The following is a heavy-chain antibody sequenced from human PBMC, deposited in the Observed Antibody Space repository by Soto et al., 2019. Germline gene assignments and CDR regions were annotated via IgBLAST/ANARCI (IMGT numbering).Heavy chain of an antibody. CDR1: GYSITTGSY. J-gene: IGHJ4*02. D-gene: IGHD6-13*01. V-gene: IGHV4-38-2*01. Sequence: SSETLSLTCAVSGYSITTGSYWGWIRQPPGKGLEWIGSISQSGSSYYNPSLKSRLTILIDPSKNQFSLKLSSVTAADTAVYYCARPHSSGWFTYDSWGQGALVTVSS. CDR3: ARPHSSGWFTYDS. CDR2: ISQSGSS.